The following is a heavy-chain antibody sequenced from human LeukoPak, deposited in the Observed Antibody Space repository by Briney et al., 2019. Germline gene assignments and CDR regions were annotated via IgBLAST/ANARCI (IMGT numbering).Heavy chain of an antibody. CDR2: IYPGDSDT. J-gene: IGHJ4*02. Sequence: GASVKVSCKASGYTFTSYWIGWVRQMPGKGLEWMGIIYPGDSDTRYSPSFQGQVTISADKSISTAYLQWSSLKASDTAMYYCARQGFVLMVPDYWGQGTLVTVSS. CDR1: GYTFTSYW. V-gene: IGHV5-51*01. D-gene: IGHD2-8*01. CDR3: ARQGFVLMVPDY.